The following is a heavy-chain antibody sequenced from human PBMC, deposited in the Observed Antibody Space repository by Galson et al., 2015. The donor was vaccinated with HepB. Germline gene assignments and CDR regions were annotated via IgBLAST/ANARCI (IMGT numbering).Heavy chain of an antibody. CDR2: ISYDGSNK. J-gene: IGHJ4*02. V-gene: IGHV3-30-3*01. CDR3: ARAPVWGYGAYFDY. D-gene: IGHD5-12*01. CDR1: GFTFSSYA. Sequence: SLRLSCAASGFTFSSYAMHWVRQAPDKGLEWVAVISYDGSNKYYADSVKGRFTISRDNSKNTLYLQVNSLRAEDTAVYYCARAPVWGYGAYFDYWGQGTLATVSS.